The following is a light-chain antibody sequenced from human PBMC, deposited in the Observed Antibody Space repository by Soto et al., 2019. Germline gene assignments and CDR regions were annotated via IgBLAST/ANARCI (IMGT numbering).Light chain of an antibody. Sequence: QSALNQPASVSGSPGQSITISCTGTSSDVGTYKYVSWYQQHPGKAPKLMIYDVSNRPSGVSNRFSGSKSGNTASLTISGLQAEDEADYYCNSYTTSSTLVFGTGTKVTVL. CDR2: DVS. CDR1: SSDVGTYKY. CDR3: NSYTTSSTLV. V-gene: IGLV2-14*03. J-gene: IGLJ1*01.